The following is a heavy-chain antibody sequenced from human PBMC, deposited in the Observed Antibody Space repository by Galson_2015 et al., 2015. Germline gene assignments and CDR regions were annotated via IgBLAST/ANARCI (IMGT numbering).Heavy chain of an antibody. J-gene: IGHJ4*02. CDR3: ARGRGFIFDF. CDR1: GFTASSNY. D-gene: IGHD3-10*01. Sequence: SLRLSCAASGFTASSNYMAWFRQAPGKGLEWVSVLSKTDTAYYVDSMRGRFTISRDNSKNTVYLQMDYLTVDDTAVYYCARGRGFIFDFWGQGTLVTVSS. CDR2: LSKTDTA. V-gene: IGHV3-53*01.